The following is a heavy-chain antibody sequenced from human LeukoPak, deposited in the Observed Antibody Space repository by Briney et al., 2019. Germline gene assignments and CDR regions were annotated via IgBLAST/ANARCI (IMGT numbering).Heavy chain of an antibody. CDR3: ARDSVPYDFWSGYYIGNYYYYGMDV. J-gene: IGHJ6*02. CDR1: GGSLSSSNW. Sequence: SGTLSLTCAVSGGSLSSSNWWSWVRQPPGKGLEWIGEIYHSGSTNYNPSLKSRVTISVDKSKNQFSLKLSSVTAADTAVYYCARDSVPYDFWSGYYIGNYYYYGMDVWGQGTTVTVSS. D-gene: IGHD3-3*01. CDR2: IYHSGST. V-gene: IGHV4-4*02.